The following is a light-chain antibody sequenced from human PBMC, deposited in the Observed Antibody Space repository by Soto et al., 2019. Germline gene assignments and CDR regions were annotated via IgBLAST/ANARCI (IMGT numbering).Light chain of an antibody. CDR1: SSNIGNNY. V-gene: IGLV1-51*02. CDR3: GTWDDSPYAWV. J-gene: IGLJ3*02. CDR2: ENN. Sequence: QSVLTQPPSVSAAPGQKVTISCSGSSSNIGNNYVSWYQQLPGTAPKLLIYENNRRPSGIPDRFSGSRAGTSATLGITGLQTGDEADYYCGTWDDSPYAWVFAGGTKLTVL.